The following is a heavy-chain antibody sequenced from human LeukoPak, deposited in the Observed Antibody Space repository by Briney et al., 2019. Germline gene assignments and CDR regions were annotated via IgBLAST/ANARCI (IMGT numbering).Heavy chain of an antibody. CDR3: GRVHEGSVYRPTEY. CDR1: GFSFSDYW. D-gene: IGHD5/OR15-5a*01. V-gene: IGHV3-7*01. Sequence: GGSLRRSCAASGFSFSDYWMTWVRQAPGKGLEWVASMKKDGSDEKYVDSVKGRFTISRDNAKNLLFLQMNSLRAEDTAVYFCGRVHEGSVYRPTEYLGQGTLVTVST. J-gene: IGHJ4*02. CDR2: MKKDGSDE.